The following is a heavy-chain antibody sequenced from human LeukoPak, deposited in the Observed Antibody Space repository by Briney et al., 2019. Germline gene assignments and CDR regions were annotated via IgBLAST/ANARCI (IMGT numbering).Heavy chain of an antibody. D-gene: IGHD3-10*01. J-gene: IGHJ4*02. Sequence: SGPALVKPTQTLTLTCTFSGFSLSTSGMCVSWIRQPPGKALEWLARIDWDDDKYYSTSLKTRLTISKDTSKNQVVLTMTNMDPVDTATYYCARTTYYYGSGSHDYWGQGTLVTVSS. CDR2: IDWDDDK. V-gene: IGHV2-70*11. CDR1: GFSLSTSGMC. CDR3: ARTTYYYGSGSHDY.